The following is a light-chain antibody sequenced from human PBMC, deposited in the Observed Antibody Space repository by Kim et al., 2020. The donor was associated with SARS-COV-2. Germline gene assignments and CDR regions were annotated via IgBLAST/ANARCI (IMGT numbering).Light chain of an antibody. CDR3: QQRSSWPLT. V-gene: IGKV3-11*01. J-gene: IGKJ4*01. Sequence: LSPGERASLSCRASKSIRNNLAWYQQKSGQAPRLVIYDVSNRATGIPARFSGSGSGTDFTLTISSLEPEDFAVYYCQQRSSWPLTFGGGTKVEIK. CDR1: KSIRNN. CDR2: DVS.